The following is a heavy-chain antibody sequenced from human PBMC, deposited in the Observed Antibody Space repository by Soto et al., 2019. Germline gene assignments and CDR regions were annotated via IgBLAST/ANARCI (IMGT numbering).Heavy chain of an antibody. CDR2: IFPGDSDT. V-gene: IGHV5-51*01. Sequence: GESLKISCKGSGYNFANYWIGWVRQMPGKGLEWMGMIFPGDSDTKNSPSLQGQITMSVDKSDSSAYLQWRSLKASDTVMYYCAAGYTTGPDAFDIWGQGTMVTVSS. D-gene: IGHD6-13*01. CDR1: GYNFANYW. J-gene: IGHJ3*02. CDR3: AAGYTTGPDAFDI.